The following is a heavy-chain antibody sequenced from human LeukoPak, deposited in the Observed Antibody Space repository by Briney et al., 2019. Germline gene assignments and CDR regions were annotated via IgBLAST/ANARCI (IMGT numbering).Heavy chain of an antibody. D-gene: IGHD3-22*01. V-gene: IGHV5-51*01. CDR1: GYSFTSYW. CDR3: AVASGYYSSGGTDAFDI. J-gene: IGHJ3*02. Sequence: ESLKISCKGSGYSFTSYWIGWVRQMPGKGLEWMGIIYPGDSDTRYSPSFQGQVTISADKSISTAYLQWSSLKASDTAMYYCAVASGYYSSGGTDAFDIWGQGTMVTVSS. CDR2: IYPGDSDT.